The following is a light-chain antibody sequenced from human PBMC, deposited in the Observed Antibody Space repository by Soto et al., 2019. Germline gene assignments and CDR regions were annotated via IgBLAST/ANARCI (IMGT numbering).Light chain of an antibody. CDR2: EVS. J-gene: IGLJ1*01. Sequence: QSALTQPASVSGSGGKSITILCTGTDSDIGRFMYISWYQHHPGKAPNLLISEVSRRPVGLSHRFSGSKSGNTAHLTISGLQAENEADYYCCSYTTNITYVFGSGTKVTVL. V-gene: IGLV2-14*01. CDR3: CSYTTNITYV. CDR1: DSDIGRFMY.